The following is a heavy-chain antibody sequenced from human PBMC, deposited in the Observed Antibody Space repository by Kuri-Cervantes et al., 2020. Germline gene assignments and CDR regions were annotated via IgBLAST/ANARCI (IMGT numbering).Heavy chain of an antibody. J-gene: IGHJ4*02. CDR2: IIPIFGTA. D-gene: IGHD1-1*01. V-gene: IGHV1-69*05. Sequence: SVKVSCKASGGTFSSYAISWVRQATGQGLEWMGGIIPIFGTANYAQKLQGRVTMTTDTSTSTAYMELRSLRSDDTAVYYCARDLNLVKYKLDLDYWGQGTLVTVSS. CDR3: ARDLNLVKYKLDLDY. CDR1: GGTFSSYA.